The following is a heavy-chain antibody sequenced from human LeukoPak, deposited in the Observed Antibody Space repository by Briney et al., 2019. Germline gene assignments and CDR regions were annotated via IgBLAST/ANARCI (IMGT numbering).Heavy chain of an antibody. Sequence: ASVKVSCKASGYTFTGYYMHWVRQAPGQGLEWMGWINPNSGNTGYAQKFQGRVTMTRNTSISTAYMELSSLRSEDTAVYYCARGWMVRGVRHLNFDYWGQGTLVTVSS. CDR3: ARGWMVRGVRHLNFDY. J-gene: IGHJ4*02. V-gene: IGHV1-8*02. D-gene: IGHD3-10*01. CDR2: INPNSGNT. CDR1: GYTFTGYY.